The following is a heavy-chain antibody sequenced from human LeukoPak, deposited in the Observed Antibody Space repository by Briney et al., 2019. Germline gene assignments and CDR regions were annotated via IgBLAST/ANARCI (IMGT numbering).Heavy chain of an antibody. CDR3: ARPLDCNYGGTAFDI. V-gene: IGHV4-39*01. J-gene: IGHJ3*02. CDR1: GCTVSNYNCC. D-gene: IGHD4-23*01. Sequence: WETLSLTCTASGCTVSNYNCCWVRLPQPPGKEREWGGSIDYSGSSLYNPSLKSRITISVDTSKTQFSLKMSSVTAADAAVYYCARPLDCNYGGTAFDIWGQGTMVTVSS. CDR2: IDYSGSS.